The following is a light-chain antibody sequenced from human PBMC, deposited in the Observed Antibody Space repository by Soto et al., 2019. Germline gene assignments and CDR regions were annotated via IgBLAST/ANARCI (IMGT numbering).Light chain of an antibody. Sequence: QSVLTQPASVSGSPGQSITISCTGSSNDIGAYNYISWYHQHPLKAPKLLIYEVDNRPSGISDRFSGSKSGFTASLTISGLQSEDEGEYICSSYSASIMWVFGGGTKLTVL. CDR1: SNDIGAYNY. J-gene: IGLJ3*02. CDR2: EVD. CDR3: SSYSASIMWV. V-gene: IGLV2-14*01.